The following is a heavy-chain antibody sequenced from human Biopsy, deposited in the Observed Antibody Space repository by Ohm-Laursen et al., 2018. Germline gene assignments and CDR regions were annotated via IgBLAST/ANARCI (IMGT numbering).Heavy chain of an antibody. V-gene: IGHV3-21*01. D-gene: IGHD2-2*01. Sequence: SRRLSCAASGFIFSIYTMNWVRQGPGEGLEWVSSSSSCSSDIYYADSVKGRFTISRDNAKNSLFLHMNSLRAEDTAVYYCARESALKWYQSLSYFNGMDVWGQGTTVTVSS. J-gene: IGHJ6*02. CDR1: GFIFSIYT. CDR3: ARESALKWYQSLSYFNGMDV. CDR2: SSSCSSDI.